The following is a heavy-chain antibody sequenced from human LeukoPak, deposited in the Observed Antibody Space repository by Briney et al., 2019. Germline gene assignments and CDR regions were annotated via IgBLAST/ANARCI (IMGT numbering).Heavy chain of an antibody. CDR2: INSDGSST. J-gene: IGHJ6*03. CDR3: GRVRVRGVIKNYYYMDV. CDR1: GFTFSSYW. D-gene: IGHD3-10*01. V-gene: IGHV3-74*01. Sequence: GGSLRLSCAASGFTFSSYWMHWVRQAPGKGLVWVSRINSDGSSTSYADSVKGRFTISRDNAKNTLYLQMNSLRAEDTAVYYCGRVRVRGVIKNYYYMDVWGKGTTVTVSS.